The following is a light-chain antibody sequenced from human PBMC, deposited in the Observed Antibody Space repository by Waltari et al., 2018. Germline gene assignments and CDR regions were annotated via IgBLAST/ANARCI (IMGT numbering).Light chain of an antibody. CDR1: SSDVGTYTL. CDR2: EVT. J-gene: IGLJ1*01. CDR3: CSYAGLGIYV. Sequence: QSGLTQPASVSGSPGQSITISCTGTSSDVGTYTLVSWYQQYPGKAPKLMVYEVTKRTSGVSDRFSGSKSGNTASLTISGLQSEDEADYYCCSYAGLGIYVFGTGTKVTVL. V-gene: IGLV2-23*02.